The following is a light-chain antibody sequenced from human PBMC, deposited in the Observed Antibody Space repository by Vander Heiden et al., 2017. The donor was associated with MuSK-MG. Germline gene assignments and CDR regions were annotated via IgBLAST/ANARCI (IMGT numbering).Light chain of an antibody. J-gene: IGLJ2*01. CDR2: GKN. CDR3: NSRDSSGNHVV. V-gene: IGLV3-19*01. CDR1: TLRSYD. Sequence: SSVRTQGPAVSVAFGQTVRITCQGDTLRSYDASWYQQTPGQAPVLVIYGKNNRPSGIPDRFSGSSSGNTASLTLTGAQAEDEADYYCNSRDSSGNHVVFGGGTKLTVL.